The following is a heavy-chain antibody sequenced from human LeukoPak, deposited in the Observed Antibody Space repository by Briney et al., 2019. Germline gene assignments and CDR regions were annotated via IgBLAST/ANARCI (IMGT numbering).Heavy chain of an antibody. Sequence: GGSLRLSCEASGFTFSSYYMIWVRQAPGKGLEWVSVISVSGDWTYYADSVKGRFTISRDNSKNTLYLQMNSLRAENTAVYYCANYRQSITAAGNSREFADYWGQGTLVTVSS. CDR1: GFTFSSYY. D-gene: IGHD6-13*01. V-gene: IGHV3-23*01. CDR3: ANYRQSITAAGNSREFADY. J-gene: IGHJ4*02. CDR2: ISVSGDWT.